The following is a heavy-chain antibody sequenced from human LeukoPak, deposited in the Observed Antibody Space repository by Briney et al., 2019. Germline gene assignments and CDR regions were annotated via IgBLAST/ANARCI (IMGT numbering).Heavy chain of an antibody. CDR2: IKQDGSEK. Sequence: GGSLRLSCAASGFTFSGYSMNWVRQAPGKGLEWVANIKQDGSEKYYVDSVKGRFTISRDNAKNSLYLQMNSLRAEDTAVYYCARAAMASYYFDYWGQGTLVTVSS. CDR1: GFTFSGYS. CDR3: ARAAMASYYFDY. J-gene: IGHJ4*02. V-gene: IGHV3-7*01. D-gene: IGHD5-18*01.